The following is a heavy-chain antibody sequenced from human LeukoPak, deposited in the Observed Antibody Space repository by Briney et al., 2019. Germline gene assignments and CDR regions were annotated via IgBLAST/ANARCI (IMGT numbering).Heavy chain of an antibody. Sequence: SETLSLTCAVYGGSFSGYYWSWIRQPPGKGLEWIGEINHSGSTNYNPSLKSRVTISVDTSKNQFSLKLSSVTAADTAVYYCARDVRNSNYGFDYWGQRTLVTVSS. CDR3: ARDVRNSNYGFDY. CDR2: INHSGST. J-gene: IGHJ4*02. D-gene: IGHD4-11*01. V-gene: IGHV4-34*01. CDR1: GGSFSGYY.